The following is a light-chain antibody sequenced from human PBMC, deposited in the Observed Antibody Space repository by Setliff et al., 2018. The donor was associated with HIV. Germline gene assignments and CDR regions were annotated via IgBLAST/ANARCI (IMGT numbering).Light chain of an antibody. CDR2: DVT. V-gene: IGLV2-14*03. J-gene: IGLJ1*01. Sequence: QSALTQPAPVSGSPGQSITVSCTGTSSDIGAFDFVSWYRQHPGKAPELMIYDVTNRPSGVSHRFSGSKSGNTASLTISGLQAEDEADYYCASYANSGVFIFGSGTKVTVL. CDR1: SSDIGAFDF. CDR3: ASYANSGVFI.